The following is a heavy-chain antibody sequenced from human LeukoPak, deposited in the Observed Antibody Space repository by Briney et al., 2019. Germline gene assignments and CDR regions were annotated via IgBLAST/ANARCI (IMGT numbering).Heavy chain of an antibody. J-gene: IGHJ4*02. Sequence: PSETLSLTCAVSGGSISSGGYSWSWIRQPPGKGLEWIGYIYHSGSTYYNPSLKSRVTISVDRSKNQFSLKLSSVTAADTAVYYCARDRIAVGFGYWGQGTLVTVSS. CDR2: IYHSGST. V-gene: IGHV4-30-2*01. CDR1: GGSISSGGYS. D-gene: IGHD6-19*01. CDR3: ARDRIAVGFGY.